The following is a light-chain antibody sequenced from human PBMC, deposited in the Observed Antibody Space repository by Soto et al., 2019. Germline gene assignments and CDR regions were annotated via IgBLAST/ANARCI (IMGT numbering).Light chain of an antibody. CDR1: SSDVGAYKY. CDR2: EVS. Sequence: QSALTQPPSASRSPGQSVTISCTGTSSDVGAYKYVSWYQQYPGKAPKLMIYEVSKRPSGVPDRFSGSKSGNMASLTVSGLLAEDEADYYCTSYAGSNIWVFGGGTKVTVL. CDR3: TSYAGSNIWV. V-gene: IGLV2-8*02. J-gene: IGLJ3*02.